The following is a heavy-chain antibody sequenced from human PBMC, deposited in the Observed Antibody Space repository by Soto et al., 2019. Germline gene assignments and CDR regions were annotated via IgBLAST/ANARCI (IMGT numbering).Heavy chain of an antibody. CDR3: ARDRRQDIVVVPAASYYFDS. CDR1: GFTFSSYS. J-gene: IGHJ4*02. V-gene: IGHV3-21*01. Sequence: EVQLVESGGGLVKPGGSLRLSCAASGFTFSSYSMNWVRQAPGKGLEWVSSISSSSSYIYYADSVKGRFTISRDNAKNSLYLQMNSLRAEDTAVYYCARDRRQDIVVVPAASYYFDSWGQGTLVTVSS. CDR2: ISSSSSYI. D-gene: IGHD2-2*01.